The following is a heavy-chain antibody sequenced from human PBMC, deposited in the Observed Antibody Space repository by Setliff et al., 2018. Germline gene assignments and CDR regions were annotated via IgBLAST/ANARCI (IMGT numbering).Heavy chain of an antibody. CDR2: ISDSSLHI. J-gene: IGHJ4*02. V-gene: IGHV3-21*05. CDR3: ARDQGSYGYRAFDS. CDR1: GFTFSNYE. D-gene: IGHD3-16*01. Sequence: PGGSLRLSCVASGFTFSNYEFNWVRQAPGKGLEWISYISDSSLHIYYRDSVKGRFTISRDNAKSSLYLQMNSLRAEDTAVYYCARDQGSYGYRAFDSWGQGALVTSPQ.